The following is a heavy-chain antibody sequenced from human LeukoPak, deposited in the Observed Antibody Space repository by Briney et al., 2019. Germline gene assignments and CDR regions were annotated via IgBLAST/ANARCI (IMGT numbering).Heavy chain of an antibody. J-gene: IGHJ4*02. CDR1: GFTFSSYA. D-gene: IGHD2-2*01. V-gene: IGHV3-23*01. CDR2: ISGSGGST. CDR3: AKKFGVVPAANIDY. Sequence: PGGSLRLSCAASGFTFSSYAMSWVRQAPGKGLEWVSAISGSGGSTYYADPVKGRFTISRDNSKNTLYLQMNSLRAEDTAVYYCAKKFGVVPAANIDYWGQGTLVTVSS.